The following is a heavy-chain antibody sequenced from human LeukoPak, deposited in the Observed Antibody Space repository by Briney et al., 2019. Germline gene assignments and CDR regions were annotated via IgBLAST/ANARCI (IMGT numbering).Heavy chain of an antibody. CDR3: ARVPDCGGDCLSYYYYMDV. J-gene: IGHJ6*03. V-gene: IGHV3-11*04. Sequence: GGSLRLSCAASGFTFSDYYMSWIRQAPGKGLEWVPYISSSGSTIYYADSVKGRFTISRDNAKNSLYLQMNSLRAEDTAVYYCARVPDCGGDCLSYYYYMDVWGKGTTVTVSS. CDR2: ISSSGSTI. D-gene: IGHD2-21*02. CDR1: GFTFSDYY.